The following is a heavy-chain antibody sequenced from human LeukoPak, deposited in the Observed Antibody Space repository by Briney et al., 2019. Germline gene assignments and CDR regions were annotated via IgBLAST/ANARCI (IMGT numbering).Heavy chain of an antibody. CDR3: ARARSYLNWFDP. CDR2: IYYSGST. CDR1: GGSISSSSYY. Sequence: SETLSLTCTVSGGSISSSSYYWGWIRQPPGKGLEWIGSIYYSGSTYYNPSLKSRVTISVDTSKNQFSLKLSSVTAADTAVYYCARARSYLNWFDPWGQGTLVTVFS. V-gene: IGHV4-39*07. D-gene: IGHD1-26*01. J-gene: IGHJ5*02.